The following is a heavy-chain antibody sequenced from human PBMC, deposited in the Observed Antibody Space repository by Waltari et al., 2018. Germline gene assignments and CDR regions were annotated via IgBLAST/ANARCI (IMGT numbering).Heavy chain of an antibody. Sequence: EMQVVESGGGLVQPGGSLRLSCEASGFSISNYEMNWIRQAPGKGLGWVSYISNSGSTMYCADSVKGRFTISRDNAKNSLYLEMNSLRAEDTAIYYCARPSTEYYYYYYYMDVWGKGTTVTVS. J-gene: IGHJ6*03. CDR2: ISNSGSTM. V-gene: IGHV3-48*03. CDR1: GFSISNYE. CDR3: ARPSTEYYYYYYYMDV.